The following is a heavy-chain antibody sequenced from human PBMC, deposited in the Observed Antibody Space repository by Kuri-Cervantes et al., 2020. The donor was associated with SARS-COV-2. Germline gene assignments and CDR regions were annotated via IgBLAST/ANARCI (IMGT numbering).Heavy chain of an antibody. CDR2: ISSSSSTI. V-gene: IGHV3-48*02. CDR1: GFTFSSYA. D-gene: IGHD6-19*01. Sequence: GGSLRLSCAASGFTFSSYAMHWVRQAPGKGLEWVSYISSSSSTIYYADSVKGRFTISRDNAKNSLYLQMNSLRDEDTAVYYCARSGIAVAGSPEYYYGMDVWGQGTTVTVSS. J-gene: IGHJ6*02. CDR3: ARSGIAVAGSPEYYYGMDV.